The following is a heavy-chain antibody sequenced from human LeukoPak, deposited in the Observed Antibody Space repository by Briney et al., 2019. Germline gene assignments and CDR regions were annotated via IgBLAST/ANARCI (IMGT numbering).Heavy chain of an antibody. D-gene: IGHD1/OR15-1a*01. CDR3: ARSPRGGTDY. CDR2: LNQDGSET. Sequence: PGGTLRLSCAASEFTFSSYWMSWVRQAPGKGLEWVAILNQDGSETYYVDSVKGRFSISRDNAKNSLYLQMNSLRAEDTAVYYCARSPRGGTDYWGQGTLVTVSS. V-gene: IGHV3-7*05. CDR1: EFTFSSYW. J-gene: IGHJ4*02.